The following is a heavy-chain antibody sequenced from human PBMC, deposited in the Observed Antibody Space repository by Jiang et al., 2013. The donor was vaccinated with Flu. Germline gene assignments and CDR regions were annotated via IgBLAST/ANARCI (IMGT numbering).Heavy chain of an antibody. J-gene: IGHJ6*02. CDR2: IIPIFGTA. Sequence: SCKASGGTFSSYAISWVRQAPGQGLEWMGGIIPIFGTANYAQKFQGRVTITADESTSTAYMELSSLRSEDTAVYYCARLPPERDPRRGGATAPHYYYGMDVWGQGTTVTVSS. V-gene: IGHV1-69*01. D-gene: IGHD1-26*01. CDR1: GGTFSSYA. CDR3: ARLPPERDPRRGGATAPHYYYGMDV.